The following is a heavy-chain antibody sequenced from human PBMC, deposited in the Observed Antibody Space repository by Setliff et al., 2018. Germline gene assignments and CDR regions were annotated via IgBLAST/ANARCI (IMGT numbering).Heavy chain of an antibody. D-gene: IGHD1-7*01. Sequence: PGGSLRLSCAASGFTFSTYWMSWVRQAPGKGLEWVANINQYGSEKYYVDSVKGRFTISRDNAKKSLDLQMNSLRVEDTAVYYCAKFQRGWNYLSDWFDPWGQGTLVTVSS. CDR1: GFTFSTYW. J-gene: IGHJ5*02. CDR2: INQYGSEK. CDR3: AKFQRGWNYLSDWFDP. V-gene: IGHV3-7*03.